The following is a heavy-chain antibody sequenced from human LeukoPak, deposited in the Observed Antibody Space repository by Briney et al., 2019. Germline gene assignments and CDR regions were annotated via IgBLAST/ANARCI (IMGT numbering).Heavy chain of an antibody. D-gene: IGHD6-19*01. CDR2: INPNSGGT. CDR1: GYTFTGYY. V-gene: IGHV1-2*02. CDR3: ARGSTYSSGWYGGRDYYYYMDV. J-gene: IGHJ6*03. Sequence: ASVKVSCKASGYTFTGYYMHWVRQAPGQGLEWMGWINPNSGGTNYAQKFQGRVTMTRDTSISTAYMELSRLRSDDTAVYYCARGSTYSSGWYGGRDYYYYMDVWGKGTTVTVSS.